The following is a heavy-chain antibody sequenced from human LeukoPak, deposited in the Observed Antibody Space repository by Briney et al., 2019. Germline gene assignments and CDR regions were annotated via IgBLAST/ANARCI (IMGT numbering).Heavy chain of an antibody. D-gene: IGHD1-26*01. CDR2: IWYDGSEK. Sequence: GGSLRLSCAASGFTFSSYGMHWVRQAPGKELEWVAVIWYDGSEKYYGDSVKGRFTISRDNSKNAVYLQMHSLRAEDTAVYYCARDGGSYGDYYDSWGQGTPVTVSS. V-gene: IGHV3-33*01. CDR1: GFTFSSYG. CDR3: ARDGGSYGDYYDS. J-gene: IGHJ4*02.